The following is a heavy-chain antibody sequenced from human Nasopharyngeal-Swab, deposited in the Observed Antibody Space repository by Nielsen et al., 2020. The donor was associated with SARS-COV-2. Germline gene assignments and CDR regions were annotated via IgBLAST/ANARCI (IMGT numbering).Heavy chain of an antibody. Sequence: SETLSLTCTVSGGSISSSSYYWGWIRQPPGKGLEWIGSIYYSGSTYYNPSLKSRVTISVDTSKNQFSLKLSSVTAADTAVYYCARDQDRYYDSSGYRLYYYGMDVWGQGTTVTVSS. D-gene: IGHD3-22*01. CDR2: IYYSGST. V-gene: IGHV4-39*07. CDR3: ARDQDRYYDSSGYRLYYYGMDV. CDR1: GGSISSSSYY. J-gene: IGHJ6*02.